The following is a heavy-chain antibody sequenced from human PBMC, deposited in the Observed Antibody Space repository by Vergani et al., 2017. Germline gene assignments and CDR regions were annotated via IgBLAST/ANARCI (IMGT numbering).Heavy chain of an antibody. Sequence: QVQLVESGGGVVQPGRSLRLSCAASGFTFSSYGMHWVRQAPGKGLEWVAVISYDGSNKYYADSVKGRFTISRDNSKNTLYLQMNSLRAEDTAVYYCAKGTDRCSSSSDAFDIWGQGTMVTVSS. J-gene: IGHJ3*02. CDR3: AKGTDRCSSSSDAFDI. CDR1: GFTFSSYG. D-gene: IGHD6-6*01. CDR2: ISYDGSNK. V-gene: IGHV3-30*18.